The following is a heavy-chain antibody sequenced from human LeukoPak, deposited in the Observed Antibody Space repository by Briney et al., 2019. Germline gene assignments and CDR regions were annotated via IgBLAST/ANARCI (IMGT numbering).Heavy chain of an antibody. CDR2: IDPSGTTI. V-gene: IGHV3-48*01. CDR3: ARVVSRLEGLGSNIAWPYYYYEVDV. D-gene: IGHD3-3*01. CDR1: GFSFSTYS. J-gene: IGHJ6*02. Sequence: PGGSLRLSCAASGFSFSTYSMNWVRQAPGKGLEWVSYIDPSGTTIYYADSVEGRFTISRDNAKNSLYLQMNSLRPEDTAVFYCARVVSRLEGLGSNIAWPYYYYEVDVWGQGTTVTVSS.